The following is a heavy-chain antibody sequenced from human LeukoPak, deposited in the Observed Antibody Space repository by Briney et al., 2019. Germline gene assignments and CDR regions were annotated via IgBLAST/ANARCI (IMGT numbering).Heavy chain of an antibody. D-gene: IGHD2-15*01. CDR1: GGSISSYY. Sequence: PSETLSLTCTVSGGSISSYYWSWIRQPPGKGLEWIGYIYYSGSTNYNPSLKSRVTISVDTSKNQFSLKLSSVTAADTAVYYCARHRSSTVVAATPRSTHLFYGMDVWGQGTTVTVSS. CDR2: IYYSGST. CDR3: ARHRSSTVVAATPRSTHLFYGMDV. V-gene: IGHV4-59*08. J-gene: IGHJ6*02.